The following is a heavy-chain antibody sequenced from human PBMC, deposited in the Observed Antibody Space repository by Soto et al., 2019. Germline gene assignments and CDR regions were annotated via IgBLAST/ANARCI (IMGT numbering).Heavy chain of an antibody. V-gene: IGHV1-69*12. D-gene: IGHD6-13*01. CDR2: IIPIFGTA. J-gene: IGHJ5*02. CDR1: GGTFSSYA. CDR3: GREEPIAAAGQNLFDP. Sequence: QVQLVQSGAEVKKPGSSVKVSCKASGGTFSSYAISWVRQAPGQGLEWMGEIIPIFGTANYAQKFQGGVTITADESTSNAYMELSSLRSEDTAVYYCGREEPIAAAGQNLFDPWGQGTLVTVSS.